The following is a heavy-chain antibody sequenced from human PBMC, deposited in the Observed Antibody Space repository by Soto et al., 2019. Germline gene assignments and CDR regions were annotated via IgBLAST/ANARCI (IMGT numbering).Heavy chain of an antibody. CDR1: GGSISSDYY. CDR2: INYSGST. D-gene: IGHD4-17*01. J-gene: IGHJ6*02. V-gene: IGHV4-30-4*01. CDR3: AKDTVINYYYYGMDV. Sequence: SETLSLTCTVSGGSISSDYYWSCIRQPPGKGLEWIGYINYSGSTHYNPSLKSRVTISVDTSKNQFSLKLSSMTAADTAVYYCAKDTVINYYYYGMDVWGQGTTVTVYS.